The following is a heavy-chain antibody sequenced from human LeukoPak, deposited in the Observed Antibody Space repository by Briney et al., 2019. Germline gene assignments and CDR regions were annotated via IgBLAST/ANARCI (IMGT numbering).Heavy chain of an antibody. V-gene: IGHV1-69*01. J-gene: IGHJ4*01. CDR1: GGTLSSCA. Sequence: ASVKVSCKASGGTLSSCAISWVRQAPGQGLEWMGGIIPIFGTANYAQKFQGRVTITADESTSTAYMELSSLRSEDTAVYYCARDGRYSGYDFEYWGHGTLVTVS. D-gene: IGHD5-12*01. CDR2: IIPIFGTA. CDR3: ARDGRYSGYDFEY.